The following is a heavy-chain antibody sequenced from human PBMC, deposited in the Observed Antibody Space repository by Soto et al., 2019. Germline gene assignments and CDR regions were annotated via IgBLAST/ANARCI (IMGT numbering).Heavy chain of an antibody. J-gene: IGHJ4*02. Sequence: ASVKVSCKASGYTFTSYYMHWVRQAPGQGLEWMGIINPSGGSTSYAQKFQGRVTMTRDTSTSTVYMGLSSLRSEDTAVYYCAREAVGYDILTGYYNDHYFDYWGQGTLVTVSS. CDR3: AREAVGYDILTGYYNDHYFDY. D-gene: IGHD3-9*01. V-gene: IGHV1-46*01. CDR2: INPSGGST. CDR1: GYTFTSYY.